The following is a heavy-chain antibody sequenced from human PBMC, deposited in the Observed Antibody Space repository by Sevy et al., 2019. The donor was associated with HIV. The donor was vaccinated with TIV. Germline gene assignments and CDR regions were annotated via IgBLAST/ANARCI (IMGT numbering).Heavy chain of an antibody. J-gene: IGHJ5*02. CDR1: GFTFSSYD. Sequence: GGSLRLSCAASGFTFSSYDMHWVRQAPGKGLEWVAGISYDGSKKYYADFVKGRFTVSRDNSKKMLFLQMSGLRTEDTAVFYCARDQHDYGGNVRTGWFDPWGQGTLVTVSS. CDR3: ARDQHDYGGNVRTGWFDP. D-gene: IGHD4-17*01. CDR2: ISYDGSKK. V-gene: IGHV3-30-3*01.